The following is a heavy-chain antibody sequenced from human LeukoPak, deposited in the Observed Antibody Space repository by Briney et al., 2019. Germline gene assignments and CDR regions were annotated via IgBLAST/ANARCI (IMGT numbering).Heavy chain of an antibody. CDR1: GLPFSSHW. CDR3: ASGSGWVFDY. D-gene: IGHD6-19*01. Sequence: PGGSLRLSCAASGLPFSSHWLNWVRQAPGKGLEWVANIKQDGSEKSYVDSVRGRFTISRDNAKNSLYLQMNSLRAEDTAVYYCASGSGWVFDYWGQGTLVTVSS. J-gene: IGHJ4*02. CDR2: IKQDGSEK. V-gene: IGHV3-7*01.